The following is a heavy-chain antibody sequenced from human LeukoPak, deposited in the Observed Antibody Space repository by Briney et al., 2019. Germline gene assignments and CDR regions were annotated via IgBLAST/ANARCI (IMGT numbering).Heavy chain of an antibody. CDR3: ARDLMGTTTDGYFDL. D-gene: IGHD1-26*01. CDR1: GLTFSSSA. CDR2: IWYDGSNR. Sequence: PGGSLRLSCAASGLTFSSSAMHWVRQAPGKGLEWVAIIWYDGSNRYYEDSVRSRFTISRDNSKNTLYLQMSSLRVEDTAIYYCARDLMGTTTDGYFDLWGRGTLVTVSS. V-gene: IGHV3-33*08. J-gene: IGHJ2*01.